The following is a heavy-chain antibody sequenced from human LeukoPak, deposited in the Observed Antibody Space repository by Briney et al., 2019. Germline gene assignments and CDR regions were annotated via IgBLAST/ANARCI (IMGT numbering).Heavy chain of an antibody. J-gene: IGHJ4*02. CDR1: GFTFSSYG. Sequence: PGGSLRLSCAASGFTFSSYGMHWVRQAPGKGLEWVAVISYDGSNKYYADSVKGRFTISRDNSKNTLYLQMNSLRAEDTAVYYCATEIDYWGQGTQVTVSS. V-gene: IGHV3-30*03. CDR3: ATEIDY. CDR2: ISYDGSNK.